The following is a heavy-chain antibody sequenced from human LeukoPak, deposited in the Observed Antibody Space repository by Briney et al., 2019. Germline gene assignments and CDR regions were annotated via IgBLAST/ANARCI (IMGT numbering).Heavy chain of an antibody. CDR1: GFIFSRYW. V-gene: IGHV3-74*01. J-gene: IGHJ4*02. CDR3: ARDPGPYCGGDCYYFDY. CDR2: IDNDGSGT. D-gene: IGHD2-21*02. Sequence: GGSLRLFCAASGFIFSRYWMHWVRQAPGKGLVWVARIDNDGSGTSYADSVKGRFTISRDNAKNTLYLQMNSLRAEDTAVYYCARDPGPYCGGDCYYFDYWGQGTLVTVSS.